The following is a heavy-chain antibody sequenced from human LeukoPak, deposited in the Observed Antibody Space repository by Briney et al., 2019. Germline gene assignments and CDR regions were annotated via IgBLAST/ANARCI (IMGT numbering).Heavy chain of an antibody. V-gene: IGHV3-23*01. CDR2: ISGGGGST. CDR3: AKDVFGILFAESSSAFDY. D-gene: IGHD3-10*02. CDR1: GFTFSSSA. J-gene: IGHJ4*02. Sequence: GGSLRLSCSASGFTFSSSAMTWVRQAPGKGLEWVSSISGGGGSTYYGDSVKGRFTISRDNSENTLYLQMNSLRAEDTAIYYCAKDVFGILFAESSSAFDYWGQGTLVTVSS.